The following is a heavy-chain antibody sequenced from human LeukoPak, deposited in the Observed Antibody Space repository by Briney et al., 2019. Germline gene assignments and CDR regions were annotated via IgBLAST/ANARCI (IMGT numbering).Heavy chain of an antibody. CDR2: IYDSGST. J-gene: IGHJ6*02. V-gene: IGHV4-59*01. Sequence: SETLSLTCTVSGGSISSYYWSWIRQPPGKGLEWIGYIYDSGSTNYNPSLKSRVTISVDTSKNQFSLKLSSVTAADTAVYYCARGAQRGYSYGRIDYYYYGMDVWGQGTTVTVSS. D-gene: IGHD5-18*01. CDR3: ARGAQRGYSYGRIDYYYYGMDV. CDR1: GGSISSYY.